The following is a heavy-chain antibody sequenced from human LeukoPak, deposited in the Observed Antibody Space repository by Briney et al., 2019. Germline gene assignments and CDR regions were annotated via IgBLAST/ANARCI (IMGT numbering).Heavy chain of an antibody. Sequence: SETLSLTCTVSGGSISSSSYYWGWIRQPPGKGLEWIGSIYYSGSTYYNPSLKSRVTISVDTSKNQFSLKLSSVTAADTAVYYCARERMIPWGWSGNDAFDIWGQGTMVTVSS. D-gene: IGHD3-22*01. CDR1: GGSISSSSYY. CDR3: ARERMIPWGWSGNDAFDI. V-gene: IGHV4-39*07. J-gene: IGHJ3*02. CDR2: IYYSGST.